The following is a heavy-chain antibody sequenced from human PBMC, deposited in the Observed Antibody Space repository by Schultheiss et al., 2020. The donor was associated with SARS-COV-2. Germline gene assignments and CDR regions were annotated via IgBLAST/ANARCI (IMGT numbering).Heavy chain of an antibody. CDR1: GYTFTSYG. Sequence: ASVKVSCKASGYTFTSYGISWVRQAPGQGLEWMGWISAYNGNTNYAQKLQGRVTMTADTSIGTAYMGLSRLRSDDTAVYYCARALGSPYTSPRFDPWGQGTLVTVSS. D-gene: IGHD2-2*02. CDR3: ARALGSPYTSPRFDP. J-gene: IGHJ5*02. V-gene: IGHV1-18*01. CDR2: ISAYNGNT.